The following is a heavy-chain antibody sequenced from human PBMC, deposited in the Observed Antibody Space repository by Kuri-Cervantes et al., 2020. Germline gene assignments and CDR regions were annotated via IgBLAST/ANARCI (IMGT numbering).Heavy chain of an antibody. CDR1: GFTFSRSW. Sequence: GGSLRLSCAASGFTFSRSWMHWVCQAPEKGLEWVADVKCDGSEKNYVDSVKGRLTISRDNARNSLYVQMNSLRAEDMTVYYCVRPMTTVTQGYFQHWGQGPLVTVSS. V-gene: IGHV3-52*01. CDR2: VKCDGSEK. CDR3: VRPMTTVTQGYFQH. D-gene: IGHD4-17*01. J-gene: IGHJ1*01.